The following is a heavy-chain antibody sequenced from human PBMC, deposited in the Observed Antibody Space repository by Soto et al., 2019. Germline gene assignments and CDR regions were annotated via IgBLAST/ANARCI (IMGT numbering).Heavy chain of an antibody. Sequence: WGSLRLSCAASGFTFSDYYMSWIRQAPGKGLEWVSYISSSGSTIYYADSVKGRFTISRDNAKNSLYLQMNSLRAEDTAVYYCARAGVETYYDISTGPLDYWGQGTLVTVSS. CDR1: GFTFSDYY. J-gene: IGHJ4*02. D-gene: IGHD3-9*01. CDR3: ARAGVETYYDISTGPLDY. V-gene: IGHV3-11*01. CDR2: ISSSGSTI.